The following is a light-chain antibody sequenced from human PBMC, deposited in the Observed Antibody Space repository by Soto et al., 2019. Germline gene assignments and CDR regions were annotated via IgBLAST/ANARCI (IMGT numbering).Light chain of an antibody. J-gene: IGKJ1*01. CDR3: QQYGSSRWT. CDR2: GAS. Sequence: PGARATLSCRASQSVSSSYLAWYQQNRGQAPRLLIYGASSRATGIPDRFSGSGSGTDFTLTISRLEPEDFAVYYCQQYGSSRWTFGQGTKVDIK. V-gene: IGKV3-20*01. CDR1: QSVSSSY.